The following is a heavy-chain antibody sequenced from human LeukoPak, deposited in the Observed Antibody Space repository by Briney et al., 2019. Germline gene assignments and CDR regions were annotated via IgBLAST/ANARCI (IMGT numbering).Heavy chain of an antibody. J-gene: IGHJ4*02. CDR2: IYYVGNT. Sequence: PSETLSLTCTVSGGSISSGGNWSWLRQLPGKGLEWLGYIYYVGNTNYNPSLKSRLSMSVDTSKNQFSLSPTSVTAADTAVYYCARIEVTGSTRYFDYWGQGAMVSVSA. D-gene: IGHD5-18*01. V-gene: IGHV4-31*03. CDR3: ARIEVTGSTRYFDY. CDR1: GGSISSGGN.